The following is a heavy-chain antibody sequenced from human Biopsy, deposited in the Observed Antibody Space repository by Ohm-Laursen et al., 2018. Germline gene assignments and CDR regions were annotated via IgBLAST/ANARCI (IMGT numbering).Heavy chain of an antibody. D-gene: IGHD3-10*01. CDR1: GGSISDSTYH. Sequence: GTLSLTCTVSGGSISDSTYHWGWIRQPPGKGLEWIGSIYYSGSTYYNPSLKSRVTISADRSKNQFSLKLTSVTAADTAMYYCARQEFATSPLDYWGQGSLVTVSS. J-gene: IGHJ4*02. CDR2: IYYSGST. CDR3: ARQEFATSPLDY. V-gene: IGHV4-39*01.